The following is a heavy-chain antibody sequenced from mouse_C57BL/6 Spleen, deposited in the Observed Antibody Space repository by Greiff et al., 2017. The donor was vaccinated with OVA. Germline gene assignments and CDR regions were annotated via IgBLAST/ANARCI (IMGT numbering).Heavy chain of an antibody. CDR1: GYTFTSYW. J-gene: IGHJ2*01. CDR2: IYPGSGRT. V-gene: IGHV1-55*01. CDR3: ARDYGSSPPYDY. D-gene: IGHD1-1*01. Sequence: QVQLQQPGAELVKPGASVKMSCKASGYTFTSYWITWVKQRPGQGLAWIGDIYPGSGRTKYNEKFKSKATRTVDTSSSTAYMQLSSLTSEDAAVYYCARDYGSSPPYDYWGQGTTLTVSS.